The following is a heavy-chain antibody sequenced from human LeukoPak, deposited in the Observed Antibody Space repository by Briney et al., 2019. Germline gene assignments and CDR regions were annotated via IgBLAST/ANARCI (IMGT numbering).Heavy chain of an antibody. V-gene: IGHV3-7*04. CDR3: ARDSYSGSPS. Sequence: GGSLRLSCVAPGFTFDSYWMSWVRQAPGKGLEWVANIKEDGSEKYYVDSVKGRFTISRDNAKNSVSLQMNSLRAEDTAVYYCARDSYSGSPSWGQGTLVTVSS. CDR1: GFTFDSYW. D-gene: IGHD1-26*01. CDR2: IKEDGSEK. J-gene: IGHJ5*02.